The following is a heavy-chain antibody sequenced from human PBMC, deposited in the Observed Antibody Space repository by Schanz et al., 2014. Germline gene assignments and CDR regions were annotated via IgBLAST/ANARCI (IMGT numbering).Heavy chain of an antibody. V-gene: IGHV3-64*04. CDR2: ISHDGYST. D-gene: IGHD6-13*01. J-gene: IGHJ4*02. CDR3: VSQTGSPNY. CDR1: GFTFSIYA. Sequence: VQLLESGGGLVQPGGSLRLSCSASGFTFSIYAMHWVRQAPGKGLEYVSAISHDGYSTYYADSVKGRFTISRDNSKNSLFLQMNSLRVEDTAVYFCVSQTGSPNYWGQGTLVTVSS.